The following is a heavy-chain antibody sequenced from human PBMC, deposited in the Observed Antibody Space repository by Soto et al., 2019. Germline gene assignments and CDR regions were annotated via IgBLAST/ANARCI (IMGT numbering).Heavy chain of an antibody. Sequence: QVQLVQSGAEVKKPGASVKVSCKASGYTFTSYDINWVRQATGQGLEWMGWMNPNSGNTGYVQKFKGRVTMSRNTTISTAYIELSSLRSEDTAVYYCAREINWRGLDYGGQGTLVTVSS. CDR2: MNPNSGNT. CDR3: AREINWRGLDY. D-gene: IGHD1-20*01. V-gene: IGHV1-8*01. J-gene: IGHJ4*02. CDR1: GYTFTSYD.